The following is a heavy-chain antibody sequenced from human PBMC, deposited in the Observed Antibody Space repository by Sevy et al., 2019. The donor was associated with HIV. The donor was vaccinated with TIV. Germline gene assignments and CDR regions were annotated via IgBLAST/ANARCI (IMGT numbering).Heavy chain of an antibody. J-gene: IGHJ4*02. Sequence: SETLSLTCTVSGGSITSLYWNWIRQPPGKGLGWIANIYYNGHINYNPSLKNRVTFSLDTSKNQFSLRLSSVTAADTAMYYCAGENAWGRGYSWGQGTLVTVSS. CDR3: AGENAWGRGYS. V-gene: IGHV4-59*08. CDR2: IYYNGHI. CDR1: GGSITSLY. D-gene: IGHD1-26*01.